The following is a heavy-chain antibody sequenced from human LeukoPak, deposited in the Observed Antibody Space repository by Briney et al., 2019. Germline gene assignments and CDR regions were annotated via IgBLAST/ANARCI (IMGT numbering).Heavy chain of an antibody. CDR2: ISSSGSTI. D-gene: IGHD5-18*01. CDR3: ARLVSGYSYGHDAFDI. Sequence: PGGSLRLSCAASGFTFSSYEMNWVRQAPGKGLEGVSYISSSGSTIYYADSVKGRFTISRDNAKNSLYLQMNSLRAEDTAVYYCARLVSGYSYGHDAFDIWGQGTMVTVSS. V-gene: IGHV3-48*03. J-gene: IGHJ3*02. CDR1: GFTFSSYE.